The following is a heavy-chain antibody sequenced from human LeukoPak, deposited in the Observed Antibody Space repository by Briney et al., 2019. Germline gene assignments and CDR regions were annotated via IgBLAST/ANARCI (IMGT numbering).Heavy chain of an antibody. CDR1: GFTFSNFA. Sequence: GGSLRLSCAASGFTFSNFAMHWVRQAPGKGLECVAVISHDERNKYHADSVKGRFTISRDNSKNMVYLQMTSLRLEDTAVYYCARPSPPGDGYNPPDYWGQGSLVTVSS. CDR3: ARPSPPGDGYNPPDY. D-gene: IGHD5-24*01. J-gene: IGHJ4*02. CDR2: ISHDERNK. V-gene: IGHV3-30*04.